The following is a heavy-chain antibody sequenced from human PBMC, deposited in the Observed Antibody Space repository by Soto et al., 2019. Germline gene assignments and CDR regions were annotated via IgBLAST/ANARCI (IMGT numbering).Heavy chain of an antibody. CDR2: ISSNGGST. Sequence: GALRLSCAASGFTFSSSTIHWVRQAPGKGLQYVSAISSNGGSTYYANSVKGRFTISRDNSKNTLYLQMGSLRAEDMAVYYCAREDTAGDAYDYWGQGTLVIVSS. V-gene: IGHV3-64*01. D-gene: IGHD3-16*01. J-gene: IGHJ4*02. CDR3: AREDTAGDAYDY. CDR1: GFTFSSST.